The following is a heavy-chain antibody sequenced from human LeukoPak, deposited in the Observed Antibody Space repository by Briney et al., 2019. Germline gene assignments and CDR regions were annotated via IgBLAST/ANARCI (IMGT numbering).Heavy chain of an antibody. J-gene: IGHJ4*02. Sequence: SEALSLTCDVSGGSIDSTNWWNWVRQPPGKGLEWIGYIYHSGSTYYNPSLKSRVTISGDTSKNQFSLKLRSVTAADTAVYYCASLVVVVVTASEIDYWGQGTLVTVSS. CDR2: IYHSGST. V-gene: IGHV4/OR15-8*01. D-gene: IGHD2-21*02. CDR3: ASLVVVVVTASEIDY. CDR1: GGSIDSTNW.